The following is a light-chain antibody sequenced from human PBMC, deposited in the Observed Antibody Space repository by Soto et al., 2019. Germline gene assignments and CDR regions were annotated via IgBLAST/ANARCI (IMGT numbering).Light chain of an antibody. J-gene: IGKJ4*01. Sequence: DIQMTQSPSTLSASFGDRATITCRASQSISSWLAWYQQKLGRAPRLLIYGASSLESGVPSRFSGSGYGTEFTLTISSLQPEDFATYYCQQYNTYSSLTFGGGTKVDIK. CDR1: QSISSW. CDR3: QQYNTYSSLT. CDR2: GAS. V-gene: IGKV1-5*01.